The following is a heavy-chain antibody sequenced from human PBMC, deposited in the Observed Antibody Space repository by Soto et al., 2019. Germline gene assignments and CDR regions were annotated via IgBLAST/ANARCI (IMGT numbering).Heavy chain of an antibody. Sequence: PGGSLRLSCAASGFTFGSYAMHWVRQAPGKGLEYVSAISSNGGSTYYADSVKGRFTISRDNSKNTLCLQMSSLRAEDTAVYYCVKDQQQLVRVDFXYWGQGTLGXVSS. J-gene: IGHJ4*02. CDR1: GFTFGSYA. D-gene: IGHD6-13*01. CDR2: ISSNGGST. CDR3: VKDQQQLVRVDFXY. V-gene: IGHV3-64D*08.